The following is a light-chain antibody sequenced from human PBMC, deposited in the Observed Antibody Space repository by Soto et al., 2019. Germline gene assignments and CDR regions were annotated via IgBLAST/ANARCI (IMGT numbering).Light chain of an antibody. CDR1: SYNIGNNY. Sequence: QSVLTQPPSVSAAPGQKVTISCSGSSYNIGNNYVSWYQQLPGTAPKLLIYDNNKRPSGIPDRFSGSKSGTSDTLGITGLQTGDEADYYCGTWDSSLSAAVFGAGTQLTVL. CDR2: DNN. CDR3: GTWDSSLSAAV. J-gene: IGLJ7*01. V-gene: IGLV1-51*01.